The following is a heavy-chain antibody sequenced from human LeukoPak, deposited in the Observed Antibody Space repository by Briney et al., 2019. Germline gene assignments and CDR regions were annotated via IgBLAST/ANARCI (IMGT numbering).Heavy chain of an antibody. CDR1: GDSVSSNSAA. CDR2: TYYRSKWYN. CDR3: ARDDNYYYYGMDV. Sequence: SQTLSLTCAISGDSVSSNSAAWNCIRQSPSRGLEWLGRTYYRSKWYNDYAVSVKSRITINPDTSKNQFSLQLNSVTPEDTAVYYCARDDNYYYYGMDVWGQGTTVTVSS. J-gene: IGHJ6*02. V-gene: IGHV6-1*01.